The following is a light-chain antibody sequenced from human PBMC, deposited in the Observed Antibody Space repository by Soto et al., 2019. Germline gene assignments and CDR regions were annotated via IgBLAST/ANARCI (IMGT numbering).Light chain of an antibody. V-gene: IGLV2-14*01. Sequence: QSVLTQPASVSGSPGQSITISCTGTGSDIGGYNFVSWYQQHPGKAPKLIIYEVSNRPSGVSNRFSGSKSGNTASLTISGLQAEDEADYYCSSYTSSSTSVFGTGTKLTVL. CDR1: GSDIGGYNF. J-gene: IGLJ1*01. CDR3: SSYTSSSTSV. CDR2: EVS.